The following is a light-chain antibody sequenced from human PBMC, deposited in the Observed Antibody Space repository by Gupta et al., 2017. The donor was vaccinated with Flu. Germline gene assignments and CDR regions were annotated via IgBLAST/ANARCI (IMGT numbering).Light chain of an antibody. CDR1: QTVDGSF. CDR2: GAS. J-gene: IGKJ2*01. V-gene: IGKV3-20*01. Sequence: EVVLTQSPGSLSLSPGERATLSCRASQTVDGSFLAWYQKKPGQAPRLLIYGASNRATGIPDRFSGSGSETDFTLTISRREPEDFAVYYCQQYGGSPAYTFGQGTKLEI. CDR3: QQYGGSPAYT.